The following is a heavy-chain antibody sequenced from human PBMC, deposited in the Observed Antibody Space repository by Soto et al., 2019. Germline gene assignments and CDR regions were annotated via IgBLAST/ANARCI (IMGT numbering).Heavy chain of an antibody. CDR3: AKQYYYDSSGYYYFDY. V-gene: IGHV3-23*01. CDR1: GFTFSSYA. D-gene: IGHD3-22*01. Sequence: PGGSLRLSCAASGFTFSSYAMSWVRQAPGKGLEWVSAISGSGGSTYYADSVKGRFTISRDNSKNTLYLQMNSLRAEDTAVYYCAKQYYYDSSGYYYFDYWGPGTLVTVSS. J-gene: IGHJ4*02. CDR2: ISGSGGST.